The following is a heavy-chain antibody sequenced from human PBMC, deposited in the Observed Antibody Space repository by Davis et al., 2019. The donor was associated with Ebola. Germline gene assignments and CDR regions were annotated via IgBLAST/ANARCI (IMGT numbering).Heavy chain of an antibody. CDR3: AKDGDYRPFDY. Sequence: GESLKISCAASGFTFSSYAMSWVRQAPGKGLEWVSAISGSGGNTYYADSVKGRFTISRDNSKNTLYLQMNNLRAEDTAVYYCAKDGDYRPFDYWGQGTLVTVSS. CDR1: GFTFSSYA. V-gene: IGHV3-23*01. D-gene: IGHD4-17*01. J-gene: IGHJ4*02. CDR2: ISGSGGNT.